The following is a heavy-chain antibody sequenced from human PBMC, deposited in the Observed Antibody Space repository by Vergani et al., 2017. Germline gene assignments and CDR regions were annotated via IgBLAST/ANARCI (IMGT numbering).Heavy chain of an antibody. CDR1: GFTFDDYA. V-gene: IGHV3-9*01. D-gene: IGHD5-18*01. CDR2: ISWNSGSI. J-gene: IGHJ6*02. CDR3: AKDGGTGGYGYLYYYYGMDV. Sequence: EVQLVESGGGLVQPGRSLRLSCAASGFTFDDYAMHWVRQAPGKGLEWVSGISWNSGSIGYADSVKGRFTISRDNAKNSLYLQMNSLRAEDTAVYYCAKDGGTGGYGYLYYYYGMDVWGQGTTVTVSS.